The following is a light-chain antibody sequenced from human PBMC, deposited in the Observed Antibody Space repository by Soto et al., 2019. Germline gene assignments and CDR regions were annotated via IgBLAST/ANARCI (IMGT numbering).Light chain of an antibody. V-gene: IGKV1-39*01. CDR3: QQSYKTPFT. Sequence: DIQMTQSPSSLSASVGDRVTITCRASQNISKYLNWYQRKPGKAPKLLIYAASTLQSGVPSRFSGNESGTEFTLTISSLQPEDVGDYICQQSYKTPFTFGPGTKVEIK. CDR2: AAS. J-gene: IGKJ3*01. CDR1: QNISKY.